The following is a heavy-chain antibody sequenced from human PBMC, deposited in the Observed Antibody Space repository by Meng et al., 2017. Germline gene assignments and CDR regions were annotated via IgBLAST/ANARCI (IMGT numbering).Heavy chain of an antibody. V-gene: IGHV3-30*01. CDR3: ARDVLAVAGTWFDP. D-gene: IGHD6-19*01. J-gene: IGHJ5*02. CDR1: GFTFSSYA. CDR2: ISYDGSNK. Sequence: SLKISCAASGFTFSSYAMHWVRQAPGKGLEWVAVISYDGSNKYYADSVKGRFTISRDNSKNTLYLQMNSLRAEDTAVYYCARDVLAVAGTWFDPWGQGTLVTVSS.